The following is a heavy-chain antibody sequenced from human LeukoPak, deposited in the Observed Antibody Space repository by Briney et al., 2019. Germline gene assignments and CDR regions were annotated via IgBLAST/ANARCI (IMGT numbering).Heavy chain of an antibody. CDR3: ARAVGRRKHIVVVTAIHRYYYYYYMDV. CDR2: MNPNSGNT. V-gene: IGHV1-8*01. D-gene: IGHD2-21*02. CDR1: GYTFTSYD. Sequence: EASVTVSCKASGYTFTSYDINWVRQATGQGLEWMGWMNPNSGNTGYAQKFQGRVTMTRNTSISTAYMELSSLRSEDTAVYYCARAVGRRKHIVVVTAIHRYYYYYYMDVWGKGTTVTISS. J-gene: IGHJ6*03.